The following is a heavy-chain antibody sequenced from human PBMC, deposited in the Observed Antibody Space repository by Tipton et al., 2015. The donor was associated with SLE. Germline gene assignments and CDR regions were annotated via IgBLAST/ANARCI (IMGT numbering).Heavy chain of an antibody. V-gene: IGHV4-39*07. CDR1: GDPISRCGYQ. CDR2: ISCSENT. CDR3: ARHRSGSSWLDP. D-gene: IGHD1-26*01. Sequence: LRLSCTVFGDPISRCGYQWGWVHPPPGKGLGGSGRISCSENTYYNPSLRSRVTLLLDMSKNQFSLKVSSVTAADTAVYFCARHRSGSSWLDPWGQGTLVTVAS. J-gene: IGHJ5*02.